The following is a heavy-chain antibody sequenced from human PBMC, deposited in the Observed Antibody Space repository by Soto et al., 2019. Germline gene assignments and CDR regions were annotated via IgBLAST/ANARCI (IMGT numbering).Heavy chain of an antibody. J-gene: IGHJ4*02. CDR1: GFMFSNNG. CDR2: ISYDGSET. Sequence: QVQLVESGGGVVHPGRALSLSCAGSGFMFSNNGMHWVRRAPGKGLGWVAFISYDGSETFYADSVKGRFTISRDNSKSTLFLHMRSLKNEDTAVYYCAITSVADASFDYWGQGTLVTVSS. D-gene: IGHD4-4*01. V-gene: IGHV3-30*03. CDR3: AITSVADASFDY.